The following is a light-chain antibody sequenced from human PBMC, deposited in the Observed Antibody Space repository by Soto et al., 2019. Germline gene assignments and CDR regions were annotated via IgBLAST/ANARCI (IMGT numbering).Light chain of an antibody. CDR2: AAS. Sequence: DIQMTQSPSSVSASIGDRVTITCRASQGISSWLAWYQQKPGKAPKLLIYAASCWQSGVPARFSGSRSGTDFTLPISSLQPEDFATCYCPQANSFPLTFGGGTKVEIK. CDR1: QGISSW. CDR3: PQANSFPLT. V-gene: IGKV1D-12*01. J-gene: IGKJ4*01.